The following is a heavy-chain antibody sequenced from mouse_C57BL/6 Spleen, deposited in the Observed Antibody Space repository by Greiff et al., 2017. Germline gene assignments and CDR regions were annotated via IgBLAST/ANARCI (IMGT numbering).Heavy chain of an antibody. CDR3: ARGDYGSSPDD. Sequence: QVQLQQSGAELVKPGASVKISCKASGYAFSSYWMNWVKQRPGKGLEWIGQIYPGEGDTNYNGKFKGKATLTADKSSSTAYMQLSSLTSEDSAVYFCARGDYGSSPDDWGQGTTLTVSS. V-gene: IGHV1-80*01. J-gene: IGHJ2*01. CDR2: IYPGEGDT. D-gene: IGHD1-1*01. CDR1: GYAFSSYW.